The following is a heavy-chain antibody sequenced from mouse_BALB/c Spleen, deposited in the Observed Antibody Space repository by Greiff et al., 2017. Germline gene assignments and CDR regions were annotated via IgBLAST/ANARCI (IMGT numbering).Heavy chain of an antibody. CDR3: ARRPIYYGSSYGAWFAY. CDR1: GYTFTSYW. Sequence: QVQLKESGAELAKPGASVKMSCKASGYTFTSYWMHWVKQRPGQGLEWIGYINPSTGYTEYNQKFKDKATLTADKSSSTAYMQLSSLTSEDSAVYYCARRPIYYGSSYGAWFAYWGQGTLVTVSA. CDR2: INPSTGYT. D-gene: IGHD1-1*01. V-gene: IGHV1-7*01. J-gene: IGHJ3*01.